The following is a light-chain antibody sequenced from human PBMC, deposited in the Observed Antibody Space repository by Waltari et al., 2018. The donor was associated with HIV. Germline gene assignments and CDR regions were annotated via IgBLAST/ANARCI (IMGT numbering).Light chain of an antibody. CDR2: DVT. CDR1: SSDGGNYNL. J-gene: IGLJ1*01. Sequence: QSALTQAASVAGSPGQSIPNSCNGTSSDGGNYNLISWYQQNTGKAPTVGIFDVTKRPSGVSNRFSASKSGHTASLTIAALQPEDEAGYYCCSYAGKSTYVIGSGTKVTVL. V-gene: IGLV2-23*02. CDR3: CSYAGKSTYV.